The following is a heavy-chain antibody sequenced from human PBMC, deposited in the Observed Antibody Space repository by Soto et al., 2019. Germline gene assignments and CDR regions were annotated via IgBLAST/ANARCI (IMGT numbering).Heavy chain of an antibody. Sequence: QVQLQESGPGLVKPSGTLSLTCAVSGGSISSSNWWSWVRQPPGKGLEWIGEIYHSGSTNYNPSLKSRVTISVDKSKTQCSLELSSVTAADTAVYYCARRGYCTTGVCYYGMDVWGQGTTVTVSS. CDR1: GGSISSSNW. CDR2: IYHSGST. J-gene: IGHJ6*02. V-gene: IGHV4-4*02. CDR3: ARRGYCTTGVCYYGMDV. D-gene: IGHD2-8*01.